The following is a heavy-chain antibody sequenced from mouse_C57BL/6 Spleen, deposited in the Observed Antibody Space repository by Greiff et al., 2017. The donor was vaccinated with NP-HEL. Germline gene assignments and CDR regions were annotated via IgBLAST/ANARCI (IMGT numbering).Heavy chain of an antibody. V-gene: IGHV8-12*01. Sequence: QVTLKESGPGILQSSQTLSLTCSLSGFSLSTSGMGVSWIRQPSGKGLEWLAHIYWDDDKRYNPSLKSRLTISKDTSRNQVFLKITSVDTADTATYYCARRVYDYDPYWYFDVWGTGTTVTVSS. J-gene: IGHJ1*03. CDR1: GFSLSTSGMG. CDR3: ARRVYDYDPYWYFDV. D-gene: IGHD2-4*01. CDR2: IYWDDDK.